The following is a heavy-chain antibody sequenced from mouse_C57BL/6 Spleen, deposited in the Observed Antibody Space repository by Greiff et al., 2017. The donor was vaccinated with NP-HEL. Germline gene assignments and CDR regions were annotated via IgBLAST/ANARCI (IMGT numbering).Heavy chain of an antibody. V-gene: IGHV1-80*01. CDR1: GYAFSSYW. D-gene: IGHD2-5*01. CDR3: ARSSNYYSNYDY. Sequence: VQLQQSGAELVKPGASVKISCKASGYAFSSYWMNWVKQRPGKGLEWIGQIYPGDGDTNYNGKFKGKATLTADKSSSTAYMQLSSLTSEDSAVYFCARSSNYYSNYDYWGQGTTLTVSS. J-gene: IGHJ2*01. CDR2: IYPGDGDT.